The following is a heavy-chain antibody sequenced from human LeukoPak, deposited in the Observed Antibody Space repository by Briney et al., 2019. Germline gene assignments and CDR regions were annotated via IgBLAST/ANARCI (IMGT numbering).Heavy chain of an antibody. J-gene: IGHJ4*02. CDR2: ITTSGDNA. Sequence: PGGSLSLSCAASGFTFSGYAMSWVRQAPGKGLEWVSAITTSGDNAYYVDSVKGRFTMSRDNSKNTLYLQMNSLGADDTAVYYCARDHDNFFEYWGQGTPVSVST. CDR1: GFTFSGYA. CDR3: ARDHDNFFEY. D-gene: IGHD3-9*01. V-gene: IGHV3-23*01.